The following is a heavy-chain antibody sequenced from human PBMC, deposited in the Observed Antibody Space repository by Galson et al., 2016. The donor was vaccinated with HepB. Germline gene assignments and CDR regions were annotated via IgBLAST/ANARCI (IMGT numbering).Heavy chain of an antibody. CDR3: AASALYCSAGSCHSGALDV. J-gene: IGHJ4*02. CDR1: GGSISSGDYY. Sequence: TLSLTCSVSGGSISSGDYYWTWIRHHPGQGLEWIGYIYYTEITYYNPSLKSRLTISVDTSKSQFSLNLNSVTAADTAVYYCAASALYCSAGSCHSGALDVWGQGILVTVSS. CDR2: IYYTEIT. D-gene: IGHD2-15*01. V-gene: IGHV4-31*03.